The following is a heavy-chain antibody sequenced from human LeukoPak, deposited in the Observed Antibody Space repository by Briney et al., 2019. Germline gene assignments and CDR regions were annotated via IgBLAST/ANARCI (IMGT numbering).Heavy chain of an antibody. J-gene: IGHJ4*02. CDR3: ASGRGGWTGGTAMVMTHFDY. CDR2: ISSSSSYI. D-gene: IGHD5-18*01. CDR1: GFTFSSYS. Sequence: GGSLRLSCAASGFTFSSYSMNWVRQAPGKGLEWVSSISSSSSYIYYADSVKGRFTISRDNAKNSLYLQMNSLRAEDTAVYYCASGRGGWTGGTAMVMTHFDYWGQGTLVTVSS. V-gene: IGHV3-21*01.